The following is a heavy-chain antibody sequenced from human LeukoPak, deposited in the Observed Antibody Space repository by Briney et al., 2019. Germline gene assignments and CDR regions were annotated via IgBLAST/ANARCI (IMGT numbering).Heavy chain of an antibody. J-gene: IGHJ5*02. CDR3: ARARTNILRYFDWSPRRGSWFDP. D-gene: IGHD3-9*01. CDR1: GYTFTSYA. CDR2: INAGNGNT. V-gene: IGHV1-3*01. Sequence: ASVKVSCKASGYTFTSYAMHWVRQAPGQRLEWMGWINAGNGNTKYSQKFQGRVTITRDTSASTAYMELSSLRSEDTAVYYCARARTNILRYFDWSPRRGSWFDPWGQGTLVTVSS.